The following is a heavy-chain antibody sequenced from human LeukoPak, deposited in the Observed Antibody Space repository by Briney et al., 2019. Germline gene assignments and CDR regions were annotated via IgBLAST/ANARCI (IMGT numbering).Heavy chain of an antibody. D-gene: IGHD2-2*01. CDR3: AKHPQVLSDYFDY. J-gene: IGHJ4*02. CDR2: ISGSGGST. CDR1: GFTFSSYT. V-gene: IGHV3-23*01. Sequence: GGSLRLSCAASGFTFSSYTMSWVRQAPGKGLEWVSAISGSGGSTYYADSVKGRFTISRDNSKNTLYLQMNSLRAEDTAVYYCAKHPQVLSDYFDYWGQGTLVTVSS.